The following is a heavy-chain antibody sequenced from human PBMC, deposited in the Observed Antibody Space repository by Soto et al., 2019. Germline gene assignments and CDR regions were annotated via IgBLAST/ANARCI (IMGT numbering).Heavy chain of an antibody. CDR2: ISWDGGST. CDR3: AKDGPPPYDYYGMDV. CDR1: GFTFDDYT. V-gene: IGHV3-43*01. D-gene: IGHD2-21*01. J-gene: IGHJ6*02. Sequence: EVQLVESGGVVVQPGGSLRLSCAASGFTFDDYTMHWVRQAPGKGLEWVSLISWDGGSTYYADSVKGRFTISRDNSKNSLYLQMNSLRTEDTALCYCAKDGPPPYDYYGMDVWGQGTTVTVSS.